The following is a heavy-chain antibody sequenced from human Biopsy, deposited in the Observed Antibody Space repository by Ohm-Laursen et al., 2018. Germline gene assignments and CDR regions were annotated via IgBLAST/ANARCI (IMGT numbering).Heavy chain of an antibody. V-gene: IGHV3-30*18. Sequence: SLRLSCAASGFTFSSNGMHWVRQAPGKGLEWVTAISSDGSLKYYTNSVEGRFTISRDNAKNTLYLQMNSLRVEDTAVYYCAKAGRGYIDHWGQGTLVIVSS. D-gene: IGHD5-18*01. CDR2: ISSDGSLK. J-gene: IGHJ4*02. CDR3: AKAGRGYIDH. CDR1: GFTFSSNG.